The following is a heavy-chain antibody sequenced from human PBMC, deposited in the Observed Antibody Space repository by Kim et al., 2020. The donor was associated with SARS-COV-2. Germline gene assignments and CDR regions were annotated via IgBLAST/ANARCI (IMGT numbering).Heavy chain of an antibody. J-gene: IGHJ4*01. CDR1: GGSFSGYF. CDR3: ARRDPSSWYNY. Sequence: SETLSLTCAVYGGSFSGYFWSWIRQPPGRRQEWIGEIDHSGNTNLNPSLKSRVSISVDTSKNQFSLKLNSVTAADTAVYYCARRDPSSWYNYWGHGTLVT. CDR2: IDHSGNT. V-gene: IGHV4-34*01. D-gene: IGHD6-13*01.